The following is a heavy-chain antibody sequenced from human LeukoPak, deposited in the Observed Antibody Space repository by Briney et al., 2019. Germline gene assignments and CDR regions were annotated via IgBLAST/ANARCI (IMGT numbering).Heavy chain of an antibody. CDR1: GFTFSSYG. V-gene: IGHV3-33*01. J-gene: IGHJ4*02. CDR2: IWYDGSNK. D-gene: IGHD2-21*01. CDR3: AREASILWVLDY. Sequence: GGSLRLSCAASGFTFSSYGMHWVRQAPGKGLEWVAVIWYDGSNKYYADSVKGRFTISRDNSKNTLYLQMNSLRAEDTAVYYCAREASILWVLDYWGQGTLVTASS.